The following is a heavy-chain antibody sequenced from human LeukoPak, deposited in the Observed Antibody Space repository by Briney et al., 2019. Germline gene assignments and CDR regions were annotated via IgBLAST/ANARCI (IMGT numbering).Heavy chain of an antibody. V-gene: IGHV3-23*01. CDR1: GFTFSSYA. Sequence: GGSLRLSCAASGFTFSSYAMSWVRQAPGKGLEWVSAISGSGGSTYYADSVKGRFTISRDNSKNTLYLQMNSLRAEDTAVYYCAKALKPAFGEAVAGTIFLWDYWGQGTLVTVSS. D-gene: IGHD6-19*01. J-gene: IGHJ4*02. CDR2: ISGSGGST. CDR3: AKALKPAFGEAVAGTIFLWDY.